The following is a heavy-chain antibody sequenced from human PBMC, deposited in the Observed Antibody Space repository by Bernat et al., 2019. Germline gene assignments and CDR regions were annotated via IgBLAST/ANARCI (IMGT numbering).Heavy chain of an antibody. CDR2: TYYNSKWYN. V-gene: IGHV6-1*01. Sequence: QVQLQQSGPGLVRPSQTLSLTCAISGDSVSSNSAAWNWIRQSPSRGLEWLGRTYYNSKWYNDYALSVKSRITINPDTSKNQFSLQLNSVTPEDTAVYYCAREVGYCRGDTCERGIHYWGQGTLVTVSS. D-gene: IGHD2-21*01. J-gene: IGHJ4*02. CDR3: AREVGYCRGDTCERGIHY. CDR1: GDSVSSNSAA.